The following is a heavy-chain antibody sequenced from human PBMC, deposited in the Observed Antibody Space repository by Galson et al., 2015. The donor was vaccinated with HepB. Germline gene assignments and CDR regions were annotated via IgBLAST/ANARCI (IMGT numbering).Heavy chain of an antibody. CDR1: GFTFSSYG. Sequence: SLRLSCAASGFTFSSYGMHWVRQAPGKGLEWVAVIWYDGSNKYYADSVKGRFTISRDNSKNTLYLQMNSLRAEDTAVYYCARDVGDYYDSSGFDPWGQGTLVTVSS. CDR3: ARDVGDYYDSSGFDP. CDR2: IWYDGSNK. J-gene: IGHJ5*02. D-gene: IGHD3-22*01. V-gene: IGHV3-33*01.